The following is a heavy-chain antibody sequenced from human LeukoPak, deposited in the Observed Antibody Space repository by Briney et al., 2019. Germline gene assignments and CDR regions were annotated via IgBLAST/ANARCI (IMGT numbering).Heavy chain of an antibody. CDR3: ARLSTAAIRGFDY. Sequence: SETLSLTCTVSGGSISSSSYYWGWIRQPPGKGLEWIGSIYYSGSTYYNPSLKSRVTISVDTSKNQFSLKLSSVTAADTAVYYCARLSTAAIRGFDYWGQGTLVTVSS. J-gene: IGHJ4*02. V-gene: IGHV4-39*01. D-gene: IGHD2-2*02. CDR1: GGSISSSSYY. CDR2: IYYSGST.